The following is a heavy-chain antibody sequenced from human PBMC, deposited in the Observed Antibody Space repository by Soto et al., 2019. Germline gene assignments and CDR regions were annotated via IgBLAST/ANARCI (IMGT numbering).Heavy chain of an antibody. V-gene: IGHV3-15*01. CDR2: IKSKTDGGTT. D-gene: IGHD4-17*01. J-gene: IGHJ6*02. CDR1: GFTFSNAW. Sequence: EVPLVESGGGLVKPGGSLRLSCAASGFTFSNAWMSWVRHAPGKGLEWVGRIKSKTDGGTTDYAAPVKGRFTISRDDSKNTLYLQMNSLKTEDTAVYYCTSPLGDYDWYYYGMDVWGQGTTVTVSS. CDR3: TSPLGDYDWYYYGMDV.